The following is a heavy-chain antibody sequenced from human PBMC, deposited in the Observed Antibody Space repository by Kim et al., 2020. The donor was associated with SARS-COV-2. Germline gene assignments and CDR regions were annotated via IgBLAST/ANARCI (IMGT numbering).Heavy chain of an antibody. CDR3: AKDLSMVDYYYGMDV. J-gene: IGHJ6*02. D-gene: IGHD3-10*01. V-gene: IGHV3-30*18. CDR2: ISYDGSNK. Sequence: GGSLRLSCAASGFTFSSYGMHWVRQAPGKGLEWVAVISYDGSNKYYADSVKGRFTISRDNSKNTLYLQMNSLRAEDTAVYYCAKDLSMVDYYYGMDVWGQGTTVTVSS. CDR1: GFTFSSYG.